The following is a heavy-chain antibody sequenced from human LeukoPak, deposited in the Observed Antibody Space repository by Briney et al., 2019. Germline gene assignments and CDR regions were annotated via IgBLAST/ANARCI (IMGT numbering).Heavy chain of an antibody. D-gene: IGHD3-3*01. CDR3: AKGEKRVFFGEVMVRQKYNWFDP. V-gene: IGHV1-69*06. J-gene: IGHJ5*02. CDR2: FIPILSTA. CDR1: GATFSDYA. Sequence: ASVKVSCKTSGATFSDYALNWVRQAPGQGLEWMGVFIPILSTANSTQKFHDRLTITADISTNTAYMELSSLRAEDTAVYYCAKGEKRVFFGEVMVRQKYNWFDPWGQGTLVTVSS.